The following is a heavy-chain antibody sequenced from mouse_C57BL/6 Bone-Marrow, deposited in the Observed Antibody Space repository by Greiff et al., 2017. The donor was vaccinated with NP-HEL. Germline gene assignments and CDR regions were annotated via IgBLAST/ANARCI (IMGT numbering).Heavy chain of an antibody. CDR2: IYPGGGYT. CDR1: GYTFTNYW. J-gene: IGHJ3*01. CDR3: ARDHYYGSSPFAY. V-gene: IGHV1-63*01. Sequence: QVQLKQSGAELVRPGTSVKMSCKASGYTFTNYWIGWAKQRPGHGLEWIGDIYPGGGYTNYNEKFKGKATLTADKSSSTAYMQFSSLTSEDSAIYYCARDHYYGSSPFAYWGQGTLVTVSA. D-gene: IGHD1-1*01.